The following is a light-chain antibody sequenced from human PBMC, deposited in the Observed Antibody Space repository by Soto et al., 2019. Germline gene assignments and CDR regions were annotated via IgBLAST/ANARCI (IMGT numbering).Light chain of an antibody. CDR1: SSDVGGSNF. V-gene: IGLV2-14*03. CDR2: DVA. Sequence: QSALTQPASVSDSPGQSITISCTGTSSDVGGSNFVSWYQQHPGKPPKLIIYDVANRPSGVSNRFSGSKSGSTASLIISRLQTEDEADYYCSSYTTNTTGVFGTGTKLTVL. J-gene: IGLJ1*01. CDR3: SSYTTNTTGV.